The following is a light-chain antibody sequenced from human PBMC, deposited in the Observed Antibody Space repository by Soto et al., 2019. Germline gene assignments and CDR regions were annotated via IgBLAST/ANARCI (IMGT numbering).Light chain of an antibody. CDR3: TSYTRDSTYV. J-gene: IGLJ1*01. V-gene: IGLV2-14*01. Sequence: QSVLTHPTSVSGSPGQSITISCTGTSTDVGRYNYVSWYQQHPGKAPKLMVYDVSNRPSWVSNRFSGSKSGITASLTISGLQAEDEADYYCTSYTRDSTYVFGTGTKVTVL. CDR2: DVS. CDR1: STDVGRYNY.